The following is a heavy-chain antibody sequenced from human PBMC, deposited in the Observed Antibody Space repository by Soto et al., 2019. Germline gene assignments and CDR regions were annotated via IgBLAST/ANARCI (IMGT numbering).Heavy chain of an antibody. CDR3: ARGRLDY. V-gene: IGHV4-34*01. Sequence: NPSETLSLTCAVYGGSFSGYYWSWIRQPPGKGLEWIGEINHSGSTNYNPSLKSRVTISVDTSKNQFSLKLSSVTAADTAVYYCARGRLDYWGQGTLVTVSS. CDR1: GGSFSGYY. J-gene: IGHJ4*02. CDR2: INHSGST.